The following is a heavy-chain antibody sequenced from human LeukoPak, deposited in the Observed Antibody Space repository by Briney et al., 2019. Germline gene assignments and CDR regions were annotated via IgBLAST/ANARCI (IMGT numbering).Heavy chain of an antibody. J-gene: IGHJ5*02. CDR1: VCTFIRYD. D-gene: IGHD6-19*01. V-gene: IGHV1-8*01. CDR2: MTPKTGDT. Sequence: SVKVPCMPSVCTFIRYDLKYVRPAAAQGGAGMGWMTPKTGDTGYGQKFQGRVNMSADTSIHTAYLEVSSLRSQDTAVYYCARRYRSGSFFVWFDPWGQGTQVTVSA. CDR3: ARRYRSGSFFVWFDP.